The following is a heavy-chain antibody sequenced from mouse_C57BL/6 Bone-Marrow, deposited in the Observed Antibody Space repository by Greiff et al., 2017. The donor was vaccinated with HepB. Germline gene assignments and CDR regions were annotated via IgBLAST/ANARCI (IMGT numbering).Heavy chain of an antibody. V-gene: IGHV1-76*01. CDR3: ARSESQAYYFDY. CDR1: GYTFTAYY. CDR2: IYPGSGNT. D-gene: IGHD3-2*02. Sequence: QVQLQQSGAELVRPGASVKLSCKASGYTFTAYYINWVKQRPGQGLEWIARIYPGSGNTYYNEKFKGKATLTAEKSSSTAYMQLSSLTSEDSAVYVCARSESQAYYFDYWGQGTTLTVSS. J-gene: IGHJ2*01.